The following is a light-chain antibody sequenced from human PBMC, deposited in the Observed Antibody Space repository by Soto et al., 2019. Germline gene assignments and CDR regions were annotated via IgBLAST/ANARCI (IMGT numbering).Light chain of an antibody. V-gene: IGLV1-51*02. Sequence: QSVLTQPPSVSAAPGQKVTISCSGSSSNIGNNYVSWYQQLPGTAPKLLIYENNKRPSGIPDRFSGSKSGTSATLGITGLQTGEEADYYCGTWDSSLSAWRVFGGGTKVTVL. CDR2: ENN. CDR3: GTWDSSLSAWRV. CDR1: SSNIGNNY. J-gene: IGLJ3*02.